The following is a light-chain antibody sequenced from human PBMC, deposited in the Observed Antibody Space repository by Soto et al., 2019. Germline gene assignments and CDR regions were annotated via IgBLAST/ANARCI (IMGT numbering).Light chain of an antibody. CDR1: QSVSSSY. Sequence: EIVLTHSPGTLSLSPWEIATLSCRASQSVSSSYLAWYQQKPGQAPRLLIYDTSSRASDIPDRFSGSGSGTEFTLTISSLQSEDFAVYYCQQYNNWPRTFGQGTKVDIK. V-gene: IGKV3-20*01. CDR3: QQYNNWPRT. CDR2: DTS. J-gene: IGKJ1*01.